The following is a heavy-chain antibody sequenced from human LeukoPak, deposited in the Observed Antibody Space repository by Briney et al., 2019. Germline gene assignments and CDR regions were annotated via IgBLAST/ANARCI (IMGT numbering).Heavy chain of an antibody. J-gene: IGHJ3*02. Sequence: SETLSLTCAVYGGSFSGYYWSWIRQPPGKGLEWIGEINHSGSTNYYPSLKSRVTISVDTSKNQFSLKLSSVSAADTAVYYCASDAFDIWGQGTMVTVSS. V-gene: IGHV4-34*01. CDR2: INHSGST. CDR3: ASDAFDI. CDR1: GGSFSGYY.